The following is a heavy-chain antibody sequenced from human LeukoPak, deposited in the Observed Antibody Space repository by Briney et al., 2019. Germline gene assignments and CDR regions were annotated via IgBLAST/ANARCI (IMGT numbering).Heavy chain of an antibody. D-gene: IGHD6-25*01. V-gene: IGHV1-8*03. CDR3: ARGLGSTGSEGDNWFGP. J-gene: IGHJ5*02. Sequence: ASVTVSFTSSVYTFTIYDIHWVRQAPAQGLEWMGWMNPNSGNTGYAQKFQGRVTLTRNASINTAYMDLSSLTSEDTAVYYCARGLGSTGSEGDNWFGPWGQGTLVTVSS. CDR1: VYTFTIYD. CDR2: MNPNSGNT.